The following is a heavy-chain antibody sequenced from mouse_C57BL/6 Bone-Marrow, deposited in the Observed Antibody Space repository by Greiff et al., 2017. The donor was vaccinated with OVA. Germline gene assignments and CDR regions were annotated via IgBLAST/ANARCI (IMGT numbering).Heavy chain of an antibody. CDR2: ISYDGSN. CDR3: AREYYYGSN. Sequence: EVQVVESGPGLVKPSQSLSLTCSVTGYSITSGYYWNWIRQFPGNKLEWMGYISYDGSNNYNPSLKNRISITRDTSKNQFFLKLNSVTTEDTATYYCAREYYYGSNWGQGTLVTVSA. CDR1: GYSITSGYY. D-gene: IGHD1-1*01. J-gene: IGHJ3*01. V-gene: IGHV3-6*01.